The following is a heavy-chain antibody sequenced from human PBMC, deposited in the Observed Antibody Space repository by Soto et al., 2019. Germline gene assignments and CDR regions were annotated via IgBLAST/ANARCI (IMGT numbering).Heavy chain of an antibody. J-gene: IGHJ4*02. CDR2: MISDGRTT. V-gene: IGHV3-74*01. Sequence: EVQLVESGGGLVQPGGSLRLSCAASGFNFGNNWMHWVRQAPGKGLEWVSRMISDGRTTNYADSVKGRFTVSRDNAKNTLYLQMNSLRAEDTAVYYCATDEVDYWGPGTLVTVSS. CDR1: GFNFGNNW. CDR3: ATDEVDY.